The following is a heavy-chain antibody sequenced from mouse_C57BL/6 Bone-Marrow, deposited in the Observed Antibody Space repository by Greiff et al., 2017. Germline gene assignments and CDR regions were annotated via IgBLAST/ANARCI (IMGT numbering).Heavy chain of an antibody. CDR2: ISNLAYSI. V-gene: IGHV5-15*01. CDR1: GFTFSDYG. J-gene: IGHJ3*01. CDR3: ARTGWSAWFAY. Sequence: VQLVESGGGLVQPGGSLKLSCAASGFTFSDYGMAWVRQAPRKGPEWVAFISNLAYSIYYADTVTGRFTISRENAKNTLYLEMSSLRSEDTAMYYCARTGWSAWFAYWGQGTLVTVSA. D-gene: IGHD2-3*01.